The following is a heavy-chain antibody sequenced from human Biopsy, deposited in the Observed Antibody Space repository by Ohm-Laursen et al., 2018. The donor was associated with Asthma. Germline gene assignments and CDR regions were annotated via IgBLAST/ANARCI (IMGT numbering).Heavy chain of an antibody. D-gene: IGHD3-22*01. Sequence: SDTLSLTCTVSGAYIGTPDYHWSWIRQPPGKGLEWIGEVEHTGNANYNPSLKSRVTISVDTTKNQFSLKLTSVTAEDTAVYYCARGDSSNWSHYYFDYWGQGTLVTVSS. CDR1: GAYIGTPDYH. J-gene: IGHJ4*02. CDR2: VEHTGNA. CDR3: ARGDSSNWSHYYFDY. V-gene: IGHV4-39*07.